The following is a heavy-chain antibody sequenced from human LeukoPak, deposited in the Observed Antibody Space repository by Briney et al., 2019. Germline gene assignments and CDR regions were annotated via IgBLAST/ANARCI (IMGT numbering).Heavy chain of an antibody. CDR2: INRNTGDT. CDR1: GYTFTDYF. J-gene: IGHJ5*02. D-gene: IGHD2-15*01. V-gene: IGHV1-2*02. Sequence: ASVKVSCKASGYTFTDYFLNWVRQAPGQGLEWMGCINRNTGDTQYAQKFQGRITMTSDTSINTAYMDLMRLRSDDTAIYYCAGSYCRGGSCPPVGWFDPWGQGTLVTVSS. CDR3: AGSYCRGGSCPPVGWFDP.